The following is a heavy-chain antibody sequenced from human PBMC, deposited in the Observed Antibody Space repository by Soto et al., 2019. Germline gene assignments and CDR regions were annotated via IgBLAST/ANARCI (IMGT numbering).Heavy chain of an antibody. V-gene: IGHV4-30-2*01. CDR1: GDSYSISTYS. CDR2: IYQSGVT. J-gene: IGHJ3*02. D-gene: IGHD5-18*01. Sequence: TLSLTCHMSGDSYSISTYSWSWIRQPPGKALQWIGFIYQSGVTSYNPSLASRVSISLDRSNNQCSLKLKSVTAADTAVYYCAREVDTDVGGLGFYDAFDIWGPGTKVT. CDR3: AREVDTDVGGLGFYDAFDI.